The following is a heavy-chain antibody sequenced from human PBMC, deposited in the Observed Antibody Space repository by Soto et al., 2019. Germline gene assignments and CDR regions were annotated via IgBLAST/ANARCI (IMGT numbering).Heavy chain of an antibody. Sequence: SLSCTVSGDSISSYYWSWIRQPAGKGLEWIVRMYTSGSTNYNPSLKSRVTMSVDTSKNQFSLKLSSVTAAETAVYYCARERPLWKAYYGMYXWGQGT. D-gene: IGHD3-3*01. CDR2: MYTSGST. CDR3: ARERPLWKAYYGMYX. J-gene: IGHJ6*02. V-gene: IGHV4-4*07. CDR1: GDSISSYY.